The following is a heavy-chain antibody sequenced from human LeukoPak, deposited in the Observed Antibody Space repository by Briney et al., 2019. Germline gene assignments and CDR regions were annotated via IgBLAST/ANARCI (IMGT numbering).Heavy chain of an antibody. D-gene: IGHD3-3*01. Sequence: PSETLSLTCTVSGGSVSVSSGSYYWSWIRQPPGKGLEWIGYIYYTGSTNYNPSLKSRVTISSDTSKNQFSLKPSSVTAADTAVYYCARSHDFWSGYSWGQGTLVTVSS. CDR1: GGSVSVSSGSYY. CDR2: IYYTGST. V-gene: IGHV4-61*01. CDR3: ARSHDFWSGYS. J-gene: IGHJ4*02.